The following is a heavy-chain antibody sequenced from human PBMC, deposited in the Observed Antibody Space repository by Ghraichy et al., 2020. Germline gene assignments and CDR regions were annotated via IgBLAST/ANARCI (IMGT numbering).Heavy chain of an antibody. CDR3: ARHDNWKSRWFDP. CDR1: GGSFSGYY. J-gene: IGHJ5*02. D-gene: IGHD1-20*01. CDR2: INHSGST. V-gene: IGHV4-34*01. Sequence: SETLSLTCAVYGGSFSGYYWSWIRQPPGKGLEWIGEINHSGSTNYNPSLKSRVTISVDTSKNQFSLKLSSVTAADTAVYYCARHDNWKSRWFDPWGQGTLVTVSS.